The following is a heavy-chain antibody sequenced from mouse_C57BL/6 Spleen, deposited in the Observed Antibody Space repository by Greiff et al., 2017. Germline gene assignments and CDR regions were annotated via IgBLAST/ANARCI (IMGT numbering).Heavy chain of an antibody. Sequence: QVQLQQSGAELARPGASVKMSCKASGYTFTSYTMHWVKPRPGQGLEWIGYVNPSSGYTKYNQKFKDKATLTADKSSSTAYMQLSSLTSEDSAVYYCAREIYFDYWGQGTTLTVSS. CDR3: AREIYFDY. V-gene: IGHV1-4*01. CDR1: GYTFTSYT. J-gene: IGHJ2*01. CDR2: VNPSSGYT.